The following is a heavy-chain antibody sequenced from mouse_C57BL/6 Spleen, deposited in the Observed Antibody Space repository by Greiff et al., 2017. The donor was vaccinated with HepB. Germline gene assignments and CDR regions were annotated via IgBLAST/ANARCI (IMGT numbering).Heavy chain of an antibody. D-gene: IGHD1-1*01. CDR2: ISSGSSTI. J-gene: IGHJ2*01. CDR3: ARRTVVARYYFDY. V-gene: IGHV5-17*01. Sequence: EVKLMESGGGLVKPGGSLKLSCAASGFTFSDYGMHWVRQAPEKGLEWVAYISSGSSTIYYADTVKGRFTISRDNAKNTLFLQMTSLRSEDTAMYYCARRTVVARYYFDYWGQSTTLTVSS. CDR1: GFTFSDYG.